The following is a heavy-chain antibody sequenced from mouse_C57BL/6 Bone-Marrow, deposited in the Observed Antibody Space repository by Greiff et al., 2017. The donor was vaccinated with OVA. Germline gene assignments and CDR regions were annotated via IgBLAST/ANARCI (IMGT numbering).Heavy chain of an antibody. CDR1: GYTFTSYW. D-gene: IGHD4-1*01. J-gene: IGHJ2*01. CDR3: ARISWVLDY. CDR2: IDPSDSYT. V-gene: IGHV1-69*01. Sequence: QVQLKQPGAELVMPGASVKLSCKASGYTFTSYWMHWVKQRPGQGLEWIGEIDPSDSYTNYNQKFKGKSTLTVDKSSSTAYMQLSSLTSEDSAVYYCARISWVLDYWGQGTTLTVSS.